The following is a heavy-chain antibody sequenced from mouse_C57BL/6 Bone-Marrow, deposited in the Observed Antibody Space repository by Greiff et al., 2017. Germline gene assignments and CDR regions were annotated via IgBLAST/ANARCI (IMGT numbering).Heavy chain of an antibody. J-gene: IGHJ4*01. D-gene: IGHD1-1*02. CDR1: GYTFTGYW. Sequence: QVQLKESGAELMKPGASVKLSCKATGYTFTGYWIEWVKQRPGHGLEWIGEILPGSGSTNYTAKFKGKATFTADTSSNTAYMQLSSLTTEDSAIYYCARWWYAMDYWGQGTSVTVSS. CDR3: ARWWYAMDY. V-gene: IGHV1-9*01. CDR2: ILPGSGST.